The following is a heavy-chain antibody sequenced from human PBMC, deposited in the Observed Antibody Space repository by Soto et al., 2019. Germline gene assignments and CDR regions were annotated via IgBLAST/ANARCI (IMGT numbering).Heavy chain of an antibody. Sequence: ASVKVSCKVSGYTLTELSMHWVRQAPGKGLEWMGGFDPEDGETIYAQKFQGRVTMTEDTSTDTAYMELSSLRSEDTAVYYCATLVGATFAFDIWRQGTMVAVAS. D-gene: IGHD1-26*01. CDR2: FDPEDGET. CDR1: GYTLTELS. CDR3: ATLVGATFAFDI. J-gene: IGHJ3*02. V-gene: IGHV1-24*01.